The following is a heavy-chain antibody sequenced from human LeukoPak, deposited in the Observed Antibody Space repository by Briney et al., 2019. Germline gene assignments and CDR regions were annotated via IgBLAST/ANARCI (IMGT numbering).Heavy chain of an antibody. Sequence: GGSLRLSCPASGFTFSSSDMRWVRQAPGKGLEWVAVISYDATNKYYADSVKGRFTLSRDNSKNTLYLQTNTLRDEDTAVYYCAKASSNYFYYFEYWGQGTLVTVSS. J-gene: IGHJ4*02. V-gene: IGHV3-30*18. CDR2: ISYDATNK. CDR3: AKASSNYFYYFEY. CDR1: GFTFSSSD. D-gene: IGHD2/OR15-2a*01.